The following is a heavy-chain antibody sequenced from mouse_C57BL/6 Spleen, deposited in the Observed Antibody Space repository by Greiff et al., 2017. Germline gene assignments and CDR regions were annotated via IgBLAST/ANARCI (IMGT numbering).Heavy chain of an antibody. J-gene: IGHJ2*01. CDR1: GYTFTSYW. CDR2: IDPSDSYT. V-gene: IGHV1-50*01. CDR3: ARRYYGSSPFDY. D-gene: IGHD1-1*01. Sequence: QVQLQQPGAELVKPGASVKLSCKASGYTFTSYWMQWVKQRPGQGLEWIGEIDPSDSYTNYNRKFKGKATLTVDTSASTAYMQLSSLTSEDSAVYYCARRYYGSSPFDYWGQGTTLTVSS.